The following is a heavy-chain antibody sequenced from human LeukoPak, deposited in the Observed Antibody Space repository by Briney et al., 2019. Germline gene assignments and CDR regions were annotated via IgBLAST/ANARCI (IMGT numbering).Heavy chain of an antibody. CDR3: ATPDGALSYYYDSSGPQGGAFDI. V-gene: IGHV4-39*01. Sequence: SETLSLTCTVSGGSITSSSSYWGWIRQPPGKGLEWIGNIYYSGRTYYNPSLKSRVTISVDTSKSQFSLKLSSVTATDTAVYYCATPDGALSYYYDSSGPQGGAFDIWGQGTMVTVS. D-gene: IGHD3-22*01. CDR2: IYYSGRT. J-gene: IGHJ3*02. CDR1: GGSITSSSSY.